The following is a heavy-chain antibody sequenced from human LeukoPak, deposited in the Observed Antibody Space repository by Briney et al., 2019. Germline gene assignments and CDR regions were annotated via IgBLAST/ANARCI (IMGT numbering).Heavy chain of an antibody. J-gene: IGHJ4*02. CDR3: AKARGYGSSSGIDY. D-gene: IGHD6-6*01. CDR2: ISWNSGSI. CDR1: GFTFDDYA. Sequence: GRSLRLSCAASGFTFDDYAMPRVRQTPGKGLEWVSGISWNSGSIGYADSVKGRFTISRDNAKNSLYLRMNSLRAEDMALYYCAKARGYGSSSGIDYWGQGTLVTVSS. V-gene: IGHV3-9*03.